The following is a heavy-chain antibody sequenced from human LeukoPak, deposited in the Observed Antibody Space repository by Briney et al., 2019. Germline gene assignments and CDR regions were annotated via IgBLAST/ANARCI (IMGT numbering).Heavy chain of an antibody. CDR3: ARGPSSFEYFQH. CDR1: GGSISSGGFY. J-gene: IGHJ1*01. D-gene: IGHD6-13*01. V-gene: IGHV4-31*03. CDR2: IYSSGST. Sequence: PSETLSLTCTVSGGSISSGGFYWSWIRQHPGKGLEWIGYIYSSGSTYYNPSLKSRVTISVDTSKNQFSLRLSSVTAADTAVYYCARGPSSFEYFQHWGQGTLVNVSS.